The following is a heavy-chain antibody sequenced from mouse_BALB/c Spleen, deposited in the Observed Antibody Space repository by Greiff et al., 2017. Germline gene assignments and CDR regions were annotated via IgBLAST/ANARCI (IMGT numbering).Heavy chain of an antibody. CDR1: GYSITSDYA. J-gene: IGHJ2*01. CDR2: ISYSGST. D-gene: IGHD2-4*01. V-gene: IGHV3-2*02. Sequence: EVKLMESGPGLVKPSQSLSLTCTVTGYSITSDYAWNWIRQFPGNKLEWMGYISYSGSTSYNPSLKSRISITRDTSKNQFFLQLNSVTTEDTATYYCARSTMITTSYYFDYWGQGTTLTVSS. CDR3: ARSTMITTSYYFDY.